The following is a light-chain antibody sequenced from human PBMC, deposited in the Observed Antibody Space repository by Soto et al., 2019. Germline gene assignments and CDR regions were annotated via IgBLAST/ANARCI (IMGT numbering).Light chain of an antibody. CDR1: QSVSSY. CDR2: DAS. V-gene: IGKV3-11*01. Sequence: EIVLTQSPATLSLSPGERATLSCRASQSVSSYFAWYQQKPGQAPRLLIYDASNRATGIPARFSGSGSETDFTLTISSLEPEDFAVYYCQQRSNWPLTFGGGTKVDI. J-gene: IGKJ4*01. CDR3: QQRSNWPLT.